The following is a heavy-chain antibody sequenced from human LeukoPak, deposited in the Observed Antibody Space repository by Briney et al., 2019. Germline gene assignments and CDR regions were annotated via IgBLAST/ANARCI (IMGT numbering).Heavy chain of an antibody. CDR3: ARVSYDILTRRFDP. D-gene: IGHD3-9*01. CDR1: GYIFTTYA. V-gene: IGHV1-18*01. J-gene: IGHJ5*02. CDR2: ISPYNGNT. Sequence: GASVKVSCKTSGYIFTTYANTWVRQAPGQGLEWMGWISPYNGNTAYAQKLQGRVTMTTDRSTSTAYMELRNLTSDDTAVFYCARVSYDILTRRFDPWGQGTLVTVSS.